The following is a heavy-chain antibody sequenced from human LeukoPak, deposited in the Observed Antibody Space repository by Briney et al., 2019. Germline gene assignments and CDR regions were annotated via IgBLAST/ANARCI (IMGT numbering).Heavy chain of an antibody. Sequence: GESLKISCKGSGYSFTSYWIGWVRQMPGKGLEWMGIIYPGDSDTRYSPSFQGQVTISADKSISTAYLQWSSLKASDTAMYYCARHVAYYYDSSGYYRWFGPWGQGTLVTVSS. CDR1: GYSFTSYW. J-gene: IGHJ5*02. CDR3: ARHVAYYYDSSGYYRWFGP. D-gene: IGHD3-22*01. CDR2: IYPGDSDT. V-gene: IGHV5-51*01.